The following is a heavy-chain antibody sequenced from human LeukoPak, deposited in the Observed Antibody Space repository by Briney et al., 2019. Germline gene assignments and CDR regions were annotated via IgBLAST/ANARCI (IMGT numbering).Heavy chain of an antibody. Sequence: ASVKVSCKASGYTFTGYYMNWVRQAPGQGLEWLGRINPNTGGTNFAQSFQGRVTMTRDTSITTAYMELSRLRSVDTAVYYCARVGDGLNDAFDIWGQGTMVTVSS. D-gene: IGHD5-24*01. CDR2: INPNTGGT. J-gene: IGHJ3*02. CDR3: ARVGDGLNDAFDI. CDR1: GYTFTGYY. V-gene: IGHV1-2*06.